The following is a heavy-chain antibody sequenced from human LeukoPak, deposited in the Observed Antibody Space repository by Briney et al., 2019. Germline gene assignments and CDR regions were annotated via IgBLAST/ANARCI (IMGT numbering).Heavy chain of an antibody. V-gene: IGHV3-23*02. D-gene: IGHD3-22*01. J-gene: IGHJ5*02. CDR3: AKDFRPYYYDSSAHDP. CDR2: MSGRGGST. Sequence: GGSLRLSCAASGFTFRSYAMRGVRQARGKGLEGVSAMSGRGGSTYYGDCVKGRFTISRDSSKHTLYLQTNSLRAEDTAVYYCAKDFRPYYYDSSAHDPWGPGTLVTVSS. CDR1: GFTFRSYA.